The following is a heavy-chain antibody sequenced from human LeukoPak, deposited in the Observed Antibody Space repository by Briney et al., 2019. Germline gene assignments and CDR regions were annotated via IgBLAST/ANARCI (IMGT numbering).Heavy chain of an antibody. D-gene: IGHD6-13*01. CDR1: GYTFTGYY. CDR3: ARGVRVAAAGTVGLSIDY. CDR2: INPNSGGT. J-gene: IGHJ4*02. V-gene: IGHV1-2*02. Sequence: ASVKVSCKASGYTFTGYYMHWVRQAPGQGLEWMGWINPNSGGTNYAQKFQGRVTMTRDTSISTAYMELSRLGSDDTAVYYCARGVRVAAAGTVGLSIDYWGQGTLVTVSS.